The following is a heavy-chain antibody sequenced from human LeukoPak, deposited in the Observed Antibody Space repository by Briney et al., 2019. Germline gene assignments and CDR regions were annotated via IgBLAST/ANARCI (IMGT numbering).Heavy chain of an antibody. V-gene: IGHV4-39*01. CDR3: ARLHFDYSYYFDY. CDR2: IYYSGST. J-gene: IGHJ4*02. Sequence: SETLSLTCTVSGGSISSSSYYWGWIRQPPGKGLEWIGSIYYSGSTYYNPSLKSRVTISVDTSKNQFSLKLSSVTAADTAVYYCARLHFDYSYYFDYWGQGTLVTVSS. D-gene: IGHD3-9*01. CDR1: GGSISSSSYY.